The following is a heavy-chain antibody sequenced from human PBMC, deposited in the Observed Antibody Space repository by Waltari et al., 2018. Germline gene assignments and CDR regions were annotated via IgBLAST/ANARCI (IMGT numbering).Heavy chain of an antibody. J-gene: IGHJ4*02. D-gene: IGHD2-8*02. Sequence: EVQLVESGGGLVKPGGSLGLSCAASGFTFSSYSMNWARQAPGKGLEWVSSISSSSSYIYYADSVKGRFTISRDNAKNSLYLQMNSLRAEDTAVYYCATAGYCTGGVCHFDYWGQGTLVTVSS. CDR1: GFTFSSYS. CDR3: ATAGYCTGGVCHFDY. CDR2: ISSSSSYI. V-gene: IGHV3-21*01.